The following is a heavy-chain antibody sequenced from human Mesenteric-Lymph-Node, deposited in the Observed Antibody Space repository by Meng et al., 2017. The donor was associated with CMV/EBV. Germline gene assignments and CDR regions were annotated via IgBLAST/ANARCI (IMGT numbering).Heavy chain of an antibody. CDR1: GGSVSSTSYY. Sequence: GSLRLPCTVSGGSVSSTSYYWDWIRQPPGKGLEWIGYISNYNPSLKSRLTISVDTSKNQFSLKLSSVTAADTAIYYCARRISGTTYFDYWGQGTLVTVSS. D-gene: IGHD1-20*01. CDR2: IS. J-gene: IGHJ4*02. V-gene: IGHV4-61*01. CDR3: ARRISGTTYFDY.